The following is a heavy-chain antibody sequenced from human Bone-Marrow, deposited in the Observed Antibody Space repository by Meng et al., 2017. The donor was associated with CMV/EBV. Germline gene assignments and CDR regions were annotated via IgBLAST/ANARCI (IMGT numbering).Heavy chain of an antibody. V-gene: IGHV3-13*01. Sequence: GGSLRLSCAASGFTFSSCDMHWVRQPTGKGLERVSAIGTAGDTYYPGSVKGRFTISRENAKNSLYLQMNSLRAGDTAVYYCARPWGRFFDWSYTAYGMDVWGQGTTVTVSS. D-gene: IGHD3-9*01. CDR1: GFTFSSCD. CDR3: ARPWGRFFDWSYTAYGMDV. J-gene: IGHJ6*02. CDR2: IGTAGDT.